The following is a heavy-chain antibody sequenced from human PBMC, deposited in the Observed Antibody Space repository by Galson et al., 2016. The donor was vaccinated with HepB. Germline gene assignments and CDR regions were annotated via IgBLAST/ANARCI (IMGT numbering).Heavy chain of an antibody. D-gene: IGHD6-19*01. V-gene: IGHV4-4*02. CDR2: IYHSGST. Sequence: SETLSLTCVVSGGSNSSSHWWSWVRQPPGKGLEWIGEIYHSGSTNYNPSLKSRVTISVDKSRNQFSLKLSSVTAADTAVYHCASAYSSGWWGVVTTGYWGQGALVTVSS. J-gene: IGHJ4*02. CDR3: ASAYSSGWWGVVTTGY. CDR1: GGSNSSSHW.